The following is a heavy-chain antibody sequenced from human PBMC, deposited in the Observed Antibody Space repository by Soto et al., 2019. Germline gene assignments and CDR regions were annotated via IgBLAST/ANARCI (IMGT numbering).Heavy chain of an antibody. CDR3: ARGFLTGYYSIGSKFFPRFDY. CDR1: GGSISSGDYY. V-gene: IGHV4-30-4*01. D-gene: IGHD3-9*01. Sequence: PSETLSLTCTVSGGSISSGDYYWSWIRQPPGKGLEWIGYIYYSGSTNYNPSLKSRVTISVDTSKNQFSLKLSSVTAADTAVYYCARGFLTGYYSIGSKFFPRFDYWGQGTLVTVSS. CDR2: IYYSGST. J-gene: IGHJ4*02.